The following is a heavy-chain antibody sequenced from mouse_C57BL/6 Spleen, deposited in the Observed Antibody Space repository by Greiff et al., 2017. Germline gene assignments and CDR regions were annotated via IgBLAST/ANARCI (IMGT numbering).Heavy chain of an antibody. CDR3: ARYDYYYYAMDY. V-gene: IGHV1-50*01. J-gene: IGHJ4*01. CDR2: IDPSDSYT. D-gene: IGHD2-4*01. CDR1: GYTFTSYW. Sequence: VQLQQSGAELVKPGASVKLSCKASGYTFTSYWMQWVKQRPGQGLEWIGEIDPSDSYTNYNQKFKGKATLTVDTSSSTAYMQLSSLTSEDSAVYYCARYDYYYYAMDYWGQGTSVTVSS.